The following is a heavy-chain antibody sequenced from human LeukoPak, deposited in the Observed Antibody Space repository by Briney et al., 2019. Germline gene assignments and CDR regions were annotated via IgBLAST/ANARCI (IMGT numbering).Heavy chain of an antibody. V-gene: IGHV4-39*07. D-gene: IGHD3-22*01. CDR2: IYYSGST. CDR1: GGSVGSSSFH. J-gene: IGHJ1*01. Sequence: SETLSLTCTVSGGSVGSSSFHWGWIRQPPGKGLEWIGNIYYSGSTYYNPSLKSRVTISVDTSKNQFSLKLTSVTAADTAVYYCARIGTHYYDSEGYFQHWGQGTLVTVSS. CDR3: ARIGTHYYDSEGYFQH.